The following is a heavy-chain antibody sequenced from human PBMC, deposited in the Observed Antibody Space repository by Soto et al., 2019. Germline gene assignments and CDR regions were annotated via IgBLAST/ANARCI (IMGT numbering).Heavy chain of an antibody. CDR1: GFIFSSCW. CDR2: IKEDGSEE. J-gene: IGHJ4*02. D-gene: IGHD2-2*01. Sequence: EVQLVESGGGLVQPGGSLRLSCAASGFIFSSCWMRWVRQAPGKGLEWVASIKEDGSEEYYVDSVKGRFTISRDNAKNSLYLQMNSLRAEDTAVYYCASSYSRAMQYWGQGTLVTVSS. CDR3: ASSYSRAMQY. V-gene: IGHV3-7*01.